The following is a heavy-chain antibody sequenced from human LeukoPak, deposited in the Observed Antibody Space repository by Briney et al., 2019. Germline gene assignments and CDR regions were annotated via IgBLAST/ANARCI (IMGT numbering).Heavy chain of an antibody. Sequence: PGGSLRLSCTTSGFTFGDYSVSWFRQAPGKGLEWVGFIRSKDYGGTTESAASVKGRFSISRDDSKSIAYLQMNSLTTDDTAVYFCARDGEGYRSGHSDYWGQGTLVIVSS. CDR1: GFTFGDYS. V-gene: IGHV3-49*03. CDR2: IRSKDYGGTT. D-gene: IGHD6-19*01. J-gene: IGHJ4*02. CDR3: ARDGEGYRSGHSDY.